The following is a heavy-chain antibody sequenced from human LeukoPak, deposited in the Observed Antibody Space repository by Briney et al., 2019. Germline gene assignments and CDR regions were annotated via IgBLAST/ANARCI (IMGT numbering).Heavy chain of an antibody. J-gene: IGHJ4*02. V-gene: IGHV3-21*01. CDR1: GFTFSSYS. CDR3: ARDWVGNPGRESYFDY. CDR2: ISSSSSYI. Sequence: GGSLRLSCAASGFTFSSYSMNWVRQAPGKGLEWVSSISSSSSYIYYADSVKGRFTISRDNAKNSLYLQMNSLRAEDTAVYYCARDWVGNPGRESYFDYWGQGTLVTVSS. D-gene: IGHD1-1*01.